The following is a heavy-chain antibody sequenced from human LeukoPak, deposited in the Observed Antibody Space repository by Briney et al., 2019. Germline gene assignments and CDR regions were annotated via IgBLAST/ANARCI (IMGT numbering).Heavy chain of an antibody. Sequence: PGGSLRLSCAASGFTFSSYSMIWVRQAPGKGLEWVSSISSSSSSYIYYADSVKGRFTISRDNAKNSLYLQMSSLRAEDTAVYYCAREGWMATINGAFDIWGQGTMVTVSS. CDR2: ISSSSSSYI. V-gene: IGHV3-21*01. D-gene: IGHD5-24*01. CDR3: AREGWMATINGAFDI. CDR1: GFTFSSYS. J-gene: IGHJ3*02.